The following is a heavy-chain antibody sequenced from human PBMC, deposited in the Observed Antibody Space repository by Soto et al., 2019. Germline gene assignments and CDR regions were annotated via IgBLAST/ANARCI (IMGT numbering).Heavy chain of an antibody. CDR3: ARDNWSYYDSRPEAFDI. Sequence: PSETLCQTGSVSVGSVCSGSYYRSWLRQPPGKGLEWIGYIYYSGSTNYNPSLKSRVTISVDTSKNQFSLKLSSVTAADTAVYYCARDNWSYYDSRPEAFDIWGQGTRVT. CDR1: VGSVCSGSYY. V-gene: IGHV4-61*01. D-gene: IGHD3-22*01. CDR2: IYYSGST. J-gene: IGHJ3*02.